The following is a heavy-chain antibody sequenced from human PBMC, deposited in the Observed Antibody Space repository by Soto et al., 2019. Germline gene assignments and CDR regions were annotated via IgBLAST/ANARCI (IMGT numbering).Heavy chain of an antibody. D-gene: IGHD1-26*01. CDR2: ISAGSGST. J-gene: IGHJ4*02. CDR1: GFTLSSYV. CDR3: YKGWGDY. Sequence: EVRLLESGGGLVEPGGSLRLSCVASGFTLSSYVTSWVRQAPGKGLEWVSGISAGSGSTHYADSVKGRFTISRDDSKNTLYLQMKILRVEDTALYYCYKGWGDYWGQGTVVTVSS. V-gene: IGHV3-23*01.